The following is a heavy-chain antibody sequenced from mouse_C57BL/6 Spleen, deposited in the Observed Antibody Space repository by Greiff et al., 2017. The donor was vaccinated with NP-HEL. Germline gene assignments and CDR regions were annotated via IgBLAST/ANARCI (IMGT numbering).Heavy chain of an antibody. CDR2: INPYNGDT. Sequence: VHVKQSGPELVKPGDSVKISCKASGYSFTGYFMNWVMQSHGKSLEWIGRINPYNGDTFYNQKFKGKATLTVDKSSSTAHMELRSLTSEDSAVYYCARGGLTTVVAIDYWGQGTTLTVSS. V-gene: IGHV1-20*01. CDR3: ARGGLTTVVAIDY. D-gene: IGHD1-1*01. J-gene: IGHJ2*01. CDR1: GYSFTGYF.